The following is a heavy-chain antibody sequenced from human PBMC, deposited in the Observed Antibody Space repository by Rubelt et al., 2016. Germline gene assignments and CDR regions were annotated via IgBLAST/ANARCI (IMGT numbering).Heavy chain of an antibody. V-gene: IGHV3-48*04. Sequence: EVQLVESGGGLVQPGGSLRLSCAASGFTFSSYSMNWVRQAPGRGLEWVSYISSSSSTIYYADSVKGRFTISRDNAKNSLYLQMNSLRAEDTAVYYCARDPLGYSSSPEYFQHWGQGTLVTVSS. J-gene: IGHJ1*01. CDR1: GFTFSSYS. D-gene: IGHD6-13*01. CDR2: ISSSSSTI. CDR3: ARDPLGYSSSPEYFQH.